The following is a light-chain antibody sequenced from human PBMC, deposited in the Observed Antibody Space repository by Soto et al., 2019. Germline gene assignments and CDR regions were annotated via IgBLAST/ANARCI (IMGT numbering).Light chain of an antibody. CDR2: EVT. V-gene: IGLV2-14*01. Sequence: QSALTQPASVSGSPGQSITISCTGSSSDIGDYNYVSWYQQHPAKAPKLIIYEVTNRPSGVSYRFSGSKSDNTASLTISGLQAEDEADYYCSSYSSGSTAVIFGGGTKVTVL. J-gene: IGLJ2*01. CDR1: SSDIGDYNY. CDR3: SSYSSGSTAVI.